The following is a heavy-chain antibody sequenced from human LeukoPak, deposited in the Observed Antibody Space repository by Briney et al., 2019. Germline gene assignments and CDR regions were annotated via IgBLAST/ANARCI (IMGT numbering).Heavy chain of an antibody. CDR3: ARRGNRDLQIGNWFDP. CDR1: GDSITTNSYW. J-gene: IGHJ5*02. CDR2: IYSSGNS. Sequence: SETLSLTCSLSGDSITTNSYWWGWIRQSPGKGLEWIGSIYSSGNSYYNPSLKSRATISPDTSKNQYSLRLTSVSAADTAVYYCARRGNRDLQIGNWFDPWGQGILVTVSS. V-gene: IGHV4-39*01. D-gene: IGHD3-16*01.